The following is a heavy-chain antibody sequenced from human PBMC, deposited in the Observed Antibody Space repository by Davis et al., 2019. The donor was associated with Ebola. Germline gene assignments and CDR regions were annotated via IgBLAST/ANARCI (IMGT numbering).Heavy chain of an antibody. V-gene: IGHV4-59*01. Sequence: QTLSLPCTVSGGPISRYYWSWIRQPPGKGLEWIGYNYYSGSTNYNPSLKSRVTIPVDTSKNQFSLKLSTVTAADTAVYYCVRQNYDFWSGYYSSPHFDDWGQGTLVTVSS. CDR3: VRQNYDFWSGYYSSPHFDD. CDR2: NYYSGST. J-gene: IGHJ4*02. D-gene: IGHD3-3*01. CDR1: GGPISRYY.